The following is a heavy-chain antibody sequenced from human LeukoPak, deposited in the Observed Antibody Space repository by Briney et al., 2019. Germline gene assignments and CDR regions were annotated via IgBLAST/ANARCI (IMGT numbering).Heavy chain of an antibody. V-gene: IGHV4-59*08. CDR2: IYYNGGT. CDR3: ARLGRYMATTGTPNFDY. J-gene: IGHJ4*02. D-gene: IGHD1-14*01. CDR1: GGSISPYL. Sequence: SSETLSLTCSVSGGSISPYLWSWIRQPPEEGLEWIGCIYYNGGTNSSPSLKSRVTMSVDSSKNQFSLRLRSVTAADTAVYYCARLGRYMATTGTPNFDYWGQGILVTVSS.